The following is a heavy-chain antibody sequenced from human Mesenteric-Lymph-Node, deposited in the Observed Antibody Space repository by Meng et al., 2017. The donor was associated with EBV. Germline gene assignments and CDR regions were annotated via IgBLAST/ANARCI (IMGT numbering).Heavy chain of an antibody. V-gene: IGHV4-30-2*01. CDR1: GGSIISGGYS. Sequence: HLHLEGSGSGLVTPSQTLSLTCAVSGGSIISGGYSWSWIRQAPGKGLEWIGFIYHSGTTYLNPSLRSRVNLSVDTSKNQFSLNLRSVSAADTAIYYCARSAGGDYFDYWGQGTLVTVSS. CDR3: ARSAGGDYFDY. CDR2: IYHSGTT. J-gene: IGHJ4*02. D-gene: IGHD1-26*01.